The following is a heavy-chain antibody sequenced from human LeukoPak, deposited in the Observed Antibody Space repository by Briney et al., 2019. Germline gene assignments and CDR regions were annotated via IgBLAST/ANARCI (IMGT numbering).Heavy chain of an antibody. D-gene: IGHD4-23*01. J-gene: IGHJ4*02. CDR3: AHYMTTVVTRPGFDY. CDR2: IYWNDDK. V-gene: IGHV2-5*01. Sequence: SGPTLVNPTQTLTLTCTFSGFSLRTSGVGVDWIRQPPGKALEWLSLIYWNDDKRYSPSLKSRLTITKDTSKNQVVLTMTNMDPVDTATYYCAHYMTTVVTRPGFDYWGQGTLVTVSS. CDR1: GFSLRTSGVG.